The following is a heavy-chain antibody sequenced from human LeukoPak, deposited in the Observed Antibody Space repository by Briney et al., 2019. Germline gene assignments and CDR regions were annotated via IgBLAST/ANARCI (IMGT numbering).Heavy chain of an antibody. D-gene: IGHD3-22*01. CDR2: IPYDGSNK. V-gene: IGHV3-30*02. Sequence: GGSLRLSCAASGFTFSSYGMHWVRQAPGKGLEWVAFIPYDGSNKYQADSLKGRFTISRDNAKNSLYLQMNSLRAEDTAVYYRARDGYYDSSGYYRAWGQGTLVTVSS. CDR3: ARDGYYDSSGYYRA. CDR1: GFTFSSYG. J-gene: IGHJ5*02.